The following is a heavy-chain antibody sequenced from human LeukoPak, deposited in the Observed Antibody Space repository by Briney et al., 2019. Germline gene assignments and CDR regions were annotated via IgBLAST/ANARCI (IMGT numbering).Heavy chain of an antibody. V-gene: IGHV4-39*07. CDR2: VFYNGAT. CDR3: ARVWPRRPYYYDSSGSPGAFDI. D-gene: IGHD3-22*01. CDR1: GGSISSSIYY. J-gene: IGHJ3*02. Sequence: SETLSLTCIVSGGSISSSIYYWAWVRQPPGKGLEWIGTVFYNGATQYSPSLRSRVTISVDTSKNQFSLKLSSVTAADTAVYYCARVWPRRPYYYDSSGSPGAFDIWGQGTMVTVSS.